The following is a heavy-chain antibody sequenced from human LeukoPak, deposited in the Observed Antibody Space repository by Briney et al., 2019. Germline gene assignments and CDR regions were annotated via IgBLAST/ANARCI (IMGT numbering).Heavy chain of an antibody. D-gene: IGHD6-19*01. Sequence: TGGSLRLSCAASGFTFSDYYMSWIRQAPGKGLEWVSYISSSSSYTNYAGSVKGRFTISRDNAKNSLYLQMNSLRAEDTAVYYCARDIAVAGINWFDPWGQGTLVTVSS. CDR3: ARDIAVAGINWFDP. J-gene: IGHJ5*02. V-gene: IGHV3-11*05. CDR1: GFTFSDYY. CDR2: ISSSSSYT.